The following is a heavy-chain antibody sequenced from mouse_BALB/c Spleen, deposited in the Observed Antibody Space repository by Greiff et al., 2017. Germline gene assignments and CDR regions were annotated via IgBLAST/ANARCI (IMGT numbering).Heavy chain of an antibody. CDR3: ARTYDYDGYYAMDY. J-gene: IGHJ4*01. V-gene: IGHV14-3*02. CDR1: GFNIKDTY. CDR2: IDPANGNT. Sequence: VQLQQSGAELVKPGASVKLSCTASGFNIKDTYMHWVKQRPEQGLEWIGRIDPANGNTKYDPKFQGKATITADTSSNTAYLQLSSLTSEDTAVYYCARTYDYDGYYAMDYWGQGTSVTVSS. D-gene: IGHD2-4*01.